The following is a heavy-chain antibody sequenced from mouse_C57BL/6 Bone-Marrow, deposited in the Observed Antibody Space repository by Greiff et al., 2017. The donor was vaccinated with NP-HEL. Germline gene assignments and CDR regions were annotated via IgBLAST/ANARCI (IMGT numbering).Heavy chain of an antibody. Sequence: QVQLQQSGAELMKPGASVKLPCKATGYTFTGYWIEWVKQRPGHGLEWIGEILPGSGSTNYNEKFKGKATFTADTSSNTAYMQLSSLTTEDSAIYYCARMDYYGRRTYYYAMDYWGQGTSVTVSS. V-gene: IGHV1-9*01. D-gene: IGHD1-1*01. CDR3: ARMDYYGRRTYYYAMDY. CDR2: ILPGSGST. J-gene: IGHJ4*01. CDR1: GYTFTGYW.